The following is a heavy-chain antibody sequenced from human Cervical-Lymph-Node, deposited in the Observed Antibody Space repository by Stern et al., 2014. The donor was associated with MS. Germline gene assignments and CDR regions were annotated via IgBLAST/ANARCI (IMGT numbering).Heavy chain of an antibody. D-gene: IGHD4-17*01. CDR3: ARQTSVTSSLNFYYGMDV. J-gene: IGHJ6*02. V-gene: IGHV4-4*07. CDR1: VGSISDYY. CDR2: IYSSGAT. Sequence: VQLQESGPGLVKPSETLSLTCTVSVGSISDYYWNWIRQPAGKGLEWIWRIYSSGATNYNPSLKSRVTMSVDTPKNQFSLKLTSLSAADTAVYYCARQTSVTSSLNFYYGMDVWGQGTTVTVSS.